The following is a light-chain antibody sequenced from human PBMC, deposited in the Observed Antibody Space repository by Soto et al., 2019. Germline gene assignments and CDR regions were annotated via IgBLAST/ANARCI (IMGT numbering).Light chain of an antibody. CDR3: GSYADSNNYV. CDR2: EVS. J-gene: IGLJ1*01. Sequence: QSVLTQPPSASGSPGQSVTISCTGTSSDVGGYNYVSGYQQYPGKAPKIMIYEVSKRPSGVPDRFSGSKSGNTASLTVSGLQAEDEADYYCGSYADSNNYVFGTGTKVTVL. CDR1: SSDVGGYNY. V-gene: IGLV2-8*01.